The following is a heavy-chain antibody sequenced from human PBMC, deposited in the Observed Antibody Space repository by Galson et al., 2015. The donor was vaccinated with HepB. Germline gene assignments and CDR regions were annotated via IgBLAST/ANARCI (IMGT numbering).Heavy chain of an antibody. CDR2: ISGSGGST. Sequence: SLRLSCAASGFTFSSYAMSWVRQAPGKGLEWVPAISGSGGSTYYADSVKGRFTISRDNSKNTVFLQMNSLRAEDSAVYYCAKVAVLRVLEWLSNDFDCWGQGTLVTVSS. CDR1: GFTFSSYA. J-gene: IGHJ4*02. D-gene: IGHD3-3*01. V-gene: IGHV3-23*01. CDR3: AKVAVLRVLEWLSNDFDC.